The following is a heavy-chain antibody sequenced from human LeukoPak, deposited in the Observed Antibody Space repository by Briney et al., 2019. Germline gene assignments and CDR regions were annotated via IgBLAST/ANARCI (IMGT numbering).Heavy chain of an antibody. CDR3: AKIGGLCGGYIPGGGCFDY. J-gene: IGHJ4*02. CDR1: GFTFNDYA. Sequence: PGGSLRLSCVVSGFTFNDYAMHWVRQAPGKGLEWVSSITWNSGTIVYADSMKGRFTISRDNAKNSLYLQMNSLRTEDTALYYCAKIGGLCGGYIPGGGCFDYWGQETLVTVSS. CDR2: ITWNSGTI. D-gene: IGHD2-21*01. V-gene: IGHV3-9*01.